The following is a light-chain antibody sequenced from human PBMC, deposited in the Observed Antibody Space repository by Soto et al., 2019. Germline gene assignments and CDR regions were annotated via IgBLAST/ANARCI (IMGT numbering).Light chain of an antibody. CDR3: SSYTSSSTYV. CDR2: DVS. J-gene: IGLJ1*01. Sequence: QSVLTQPASVCGSPGQSIAISCTGTSSDVGGYNYVSWYQQHPGKAPKLMVYDVSNRPSGVSNRFSVSKSGNTASLTISGLQAEDEADYYCSSYTSSSTYVFGTGTKLTVL. V-gene: IGLV2-14*01. CDR1: SSDVGGYNY.